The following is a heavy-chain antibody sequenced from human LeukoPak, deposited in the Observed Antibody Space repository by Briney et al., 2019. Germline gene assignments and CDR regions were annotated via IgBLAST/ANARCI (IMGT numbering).Heavy chain of an antibody. CDR1: GFSFSDSG. J-gene: IGHJ4*02. V-gene: IGHV3-9*01. CDR2: ISWNSGSI. D-gene: IGHD3-10*01. CDR3: AREDSRGVIDY. Sequence: PGKSLRLSCAASGFSFSDSGMHWVRQAPGKGLEWVSGISWNSGSIGYADSVKGRFTISRHNSKNTLYLQMNSLRAEDTAVYYCAREDSRGVIDYWGQGTLVTVSS.